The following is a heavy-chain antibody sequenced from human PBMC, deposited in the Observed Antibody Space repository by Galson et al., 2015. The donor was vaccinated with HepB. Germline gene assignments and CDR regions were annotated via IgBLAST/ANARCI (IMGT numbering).Heavy chain of an antibody. J-gene: IGHJ4*02. Sequence: SLRLSCAASRFTFTSYAMHWVRQAPGKGLEWVAVISNDGSNKYYADSVKGRFTISRDNSKNTLYLQMNSLTAEDTAVYYCARGGPNGDCDVDCWGQGTLVTVSS. CDR1: RFTFTSYA. CDR2: ISNDGSNK. CDR3: ARGGPNGDCDVDC. D-gene: IGHD2-21*02. V-gene: IGHV3-30*04.